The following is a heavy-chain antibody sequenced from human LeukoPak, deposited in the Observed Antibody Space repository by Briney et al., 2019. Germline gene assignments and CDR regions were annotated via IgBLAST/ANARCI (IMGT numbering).Heavy chain of an antibody. CDR2: INPSGGST. D-gene: IGHD6-6*01. Sequence: ASVKVSCKASGYTFTSYYMHWVRQAPGQGLEWMGIINPSGGSTSYAQKFQGRVTMTRDMSTSTVYMELSSLRSEDTAVYYCAREYTSDSSSSTLDYWGQGTLVTVSS. V-gene: IGHV1-46*01. CDR3: AREYTSDSSSSTLDY. CDR1: GYTFTSYY. J-gene: IGHJ4*02.